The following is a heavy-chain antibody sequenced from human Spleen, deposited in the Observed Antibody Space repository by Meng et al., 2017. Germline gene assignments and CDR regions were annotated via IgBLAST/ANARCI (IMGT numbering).Heavy chain of an antibody. J-gene: IGHJ4*02. Sequence: VQLVESGTDVKKPGASVKVSCKASGYTFTSYNMHWVRQAPGQGLEWMGIINPYGGSTTYAQKFQDRVTMTRETSTSTVYMELSSLTSEDTALYYCARVVYNGWYYFDYWGQGTLVTVSS. D-gene: IGHD6-19*01. CDR3: ARVVYNGWYYFDY. CDR2: INPYGGST. CDR1: GYTFTSYN. V-gene: IGHV1-46*01.